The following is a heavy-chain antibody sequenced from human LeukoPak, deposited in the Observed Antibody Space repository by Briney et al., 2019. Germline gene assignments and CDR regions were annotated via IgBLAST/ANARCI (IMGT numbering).Heavy chain of an antibody. Sequence: SETLSLTCTVSGYSISSGYYWGWIRQPPGKGLEWTGSIYHSGSTYYNPSLKSRVTISVDTSKNQFSLKLSSVTAADTAAYYCARSTMGWFDPWGQGTLVTVSS. CDR1: GYSISSGYY. CDR2: IYHSGST. J-gene: IGHJ5*02. V-gene: IGHV4-38-2*02. CDR3: ARSTMGWFDP.